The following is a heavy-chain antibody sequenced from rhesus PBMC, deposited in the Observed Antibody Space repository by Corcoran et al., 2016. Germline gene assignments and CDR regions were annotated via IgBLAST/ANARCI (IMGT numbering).Heavy chain of an antibody. J-gene: IGHJ4*01. CDR3: AIFPPVYSGYSPN. D-gene: IGHD5-24*01. CDR2: IESGGMTT. V-gene: IGHV4S10*01. CDR1: GGSLPDIFR. Sequence: QVQLQESAPGVVKPSAPLSLTCAVSGGSLPDIFRWSCLRQPPGTGLEGIGSIESGGMTTDYNPSRKSRGTIAKDTSKNQFSLQLTSGTAADTAVYHCAIFPPVYSGYSPNWGQGVLVTVSS.